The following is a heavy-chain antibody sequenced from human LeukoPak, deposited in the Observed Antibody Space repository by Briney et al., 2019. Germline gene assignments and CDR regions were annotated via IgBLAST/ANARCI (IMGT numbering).Heavy chain of an antibody. J-gene: IGHJ4*02. V-gene: IGHV1-46*01. CDR1: GYTFTAYY. D-gene: IGHD6-13*01. CDR2: INPSSGST. CDR3: GRGRIPATRSYFDY. Sequence: EASVKVSCKASGYTFTAYYMHWVRQAPGQGLEWMGIINPSSGSTTYAQSFQGRVTMTRDTYTTTVYMELRSLRSEDTAVYYCGRGRIPATRSYFDYWGQGTLVTVSS.